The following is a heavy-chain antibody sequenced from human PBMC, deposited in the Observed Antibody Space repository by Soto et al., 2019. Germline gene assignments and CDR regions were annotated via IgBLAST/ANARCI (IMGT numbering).Heavy chain of an antibody. CDR3: ARAYCSGGSCLDAFDI. CDR2: MNPNSGNT. CDR1: GYTFTSYD. J-gene: IGHJ3*02. D-gene: IGHD2-15*01. V-gene: IGHV1-8*01. Sequence: QVQLVQSGAEVKKPGASVKVSCKASGYTFTSYDINWVRQATGQGLEWMGWMNPNSGNTGYAQKFQGRVTMTRNTSISTAYMELSRLRSEDTAVYYCARAYCSGGSCLDAFDIWGQGTMVTVSS.